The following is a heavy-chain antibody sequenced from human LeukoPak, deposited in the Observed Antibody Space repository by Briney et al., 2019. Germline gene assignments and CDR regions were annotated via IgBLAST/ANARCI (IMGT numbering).Heavy chain of an antibody. CDR3: ARAPSEIGGYYPEYFRH. CDR1: GFSFSTYW. CDR2: IKSDGST. V-gene: IGHV3-74*01. D-gene: IGHD3-22*01. J-gene: IGHJ1*01. Sequence: GGSLRLSCAASGFSFSTYWMHWVRQAPGKGLVWISRIKSDGSTNYADSVKGRFTISRDNAKNTVSLQMNSLRPEDTGVYYCARAPSEIGGYYPEYFRHWGQGTLVTVSS.